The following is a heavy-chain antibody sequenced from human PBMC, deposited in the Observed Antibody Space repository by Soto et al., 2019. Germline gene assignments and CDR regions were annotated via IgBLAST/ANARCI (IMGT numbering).Heavy chain of an antibody. Sequence: GGSLRLSCAASGFTFSSYWMRWVRQAPGKGLVWVSRINSDGSSTSYADSVKGRFTISRDNAKNTLYLQMNSLRAEDTAVYYCSFQWLVHYYYGMDVWGQGTTVTVSS. CDR2: INSDGSST. D-gene: IGHD6-19*01. CDR3: SFQWLVHYYYGMDV. V-gene: IGHV3-74*01. J-gene: IGHJ6*02. CDR1: GFTFSSYW.